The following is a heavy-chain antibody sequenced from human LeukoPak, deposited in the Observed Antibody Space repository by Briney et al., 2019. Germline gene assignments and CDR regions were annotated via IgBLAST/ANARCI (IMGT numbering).Heavy chain of an antibody. Sequence: GGTLRLSCAASGFTFSDYYMSWIRQAPGKGLEWVSYISSSGSTIYYADSVKGRFTISRDNAKNSLYLQMNSLRAEDTAVYYCARGVVDIVLMVYATSFDYWGQGTLVTVSS. CDR3: ARGVVDIVLMVYATSFDY. CDR1: GFTFSDYY. J-gene: IGHJ4*02. D-gene: IGHD2-8*01. V-gene: IGHV3-11*04. CDR2: ISSSGSTI.